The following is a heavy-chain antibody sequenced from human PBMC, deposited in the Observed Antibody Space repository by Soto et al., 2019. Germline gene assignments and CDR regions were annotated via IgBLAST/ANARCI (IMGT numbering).Heavy chain of an antibody. J-gene: IGHJ4*02. CDR1: GGSISSYY. Sequence: QVQLQESGPGLVKPSETLSLTCTVSGGSISSYYWSWIRQPPGKGLEGIGQIHYSGSTSYTSSLRSRVTISVDTSNNQFSLKLSSVTAADTAVYYCARHARDSSGYHFDYWGQGTLVTVSS. D-gene: IGHD3-22*01. V-gene: IGHV4-59*08. CDR3: ARHARDSSGYHFDY. CDR2: IHYSGST.